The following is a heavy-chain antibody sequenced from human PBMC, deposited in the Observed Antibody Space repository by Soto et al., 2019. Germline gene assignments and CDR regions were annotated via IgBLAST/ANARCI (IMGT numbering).Heavy chain of an antibody. J-gene: IGHJ5*02. CDR3: ARAPYYYDSSGYARNWFDP. CDR1: GGSISSGGYY. Sequence: SETLSLTCTVSGGSISSGGYYWSWIRQHPGKGLEWIGYIYYSGSTYYNTSLKSRVTISVDTSKNQFSLKLSSVTAADTAVYYCARAPYYYDSSGYARNWFDPWGQGTLVTVSS. D-gene: IGHD3-22*01. CDR2: IYYSGST. V-gene: IGHV4-31*03.